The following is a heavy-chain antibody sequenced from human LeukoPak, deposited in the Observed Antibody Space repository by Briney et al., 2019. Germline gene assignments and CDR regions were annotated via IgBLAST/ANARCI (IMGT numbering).Heavy chain of an antibody. CDR3: AKGRKYGGNSYFDY. CDR2: ISGSGGST. J-gene: IGHJ4*02. CDR1: GFTFSSYA. D-gene: IGHD4-23*01. V-gene: IGHV3-23*01. Sequence: GGSLRLSCAASGFTFSSYAMSWVRQAPGKGLEWVSAISGSGGSTYYADSVKGRFTISRGNSKNTLYLQMNSLRAEDTAVYYCAKGRKYGGNSYFDYWGQGTLVTVSS.